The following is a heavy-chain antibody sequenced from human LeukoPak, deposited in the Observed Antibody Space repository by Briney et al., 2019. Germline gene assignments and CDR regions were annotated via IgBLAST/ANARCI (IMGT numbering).Heavy chain of an antibody. J-gene: IGHJ4*02. V-gene: IGHV3-30*03. Sequence: PGGSLRLSCAASGFTFSSYGMHWVRQAPGKGLEWVAVISYDGSNKYYADSVKGRFTISRDNSKNTLYLQMNSLRAEDTAVYYCAREPWAGQYYFDYWGQGTLVTVSS. CDR3: AREPWAGQYYFDY. CDR2: ISYDGSNK. D-gene: IGHD6-19*01. CDR1: GFTFSSYG.